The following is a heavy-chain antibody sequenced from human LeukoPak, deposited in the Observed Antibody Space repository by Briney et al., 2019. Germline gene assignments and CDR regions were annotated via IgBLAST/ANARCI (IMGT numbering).Heavy chain of an antibody. CDR2: LQYDRTNV. V-gene: IGHV3-30*02. J-gene: IGHJ4*02. Sequence: GGSLRLSCAASGFTFSSYAMSWVRQAPGKGLEWVAYLQYDRTNVQYADSVRGRFTISRDNSKNILYLQMNSLRGEDTAVYYCAKQGRRGYSYARSYYFDYWGQGTLVTVSS. D-gene: IGHD5-18*01. CDR1: GFTFSSYA. CDR3: AKQGRRGYSYARSYYFDY.